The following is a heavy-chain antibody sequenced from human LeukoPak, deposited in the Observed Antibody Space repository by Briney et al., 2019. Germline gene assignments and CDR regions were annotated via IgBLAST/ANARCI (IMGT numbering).Heavy chain of an antibody. CDR3: ARDLPYGSGSYPDY. D-gene: IGHD3-10*01. CDR1: GGSISSYY. J-gene: IGHJ4*02. CDR2: IYTSGST. Sequence: PETLSLTCTVSGGSISSYYWSWIRQPAGKGLEWIGRIYTSGSTNYNPSLKSRVTMSVDTSKNQFSLKLSSVTAADTAVYYCARDLPYGSGSYPDYWGQGTLVTVSS. V-gene: IGHV4-4*07.